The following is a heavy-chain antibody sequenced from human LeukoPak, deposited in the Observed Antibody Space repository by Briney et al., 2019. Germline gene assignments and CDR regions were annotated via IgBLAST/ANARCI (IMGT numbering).Heavy chain of an antibody. V-gene: IGHV1-2*02. Sequence: ASVKVSCKASGYTFTGYYMHWVRQAPGQGLEWMGWINPNSGGTNYAQKFQGRVTMTRDTSISTAYMELSRLRSDDTAVYYCASPYYDFWSGYGDNWFDPWGQGTLVTVSS. J-gene: IGHJ5*02. CDR2: INPNSGGT. D-gene: IGHD3-3*01. CDR3: ASPYYDFWSGYGDNWFDP. CDR1: GYTFTGYY.